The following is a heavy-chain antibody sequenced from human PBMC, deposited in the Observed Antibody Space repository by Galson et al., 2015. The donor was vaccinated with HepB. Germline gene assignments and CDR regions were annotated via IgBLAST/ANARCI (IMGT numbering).Heavy chain of an antibody. CDR2: IRYDGSNK. CDR1: GFTFSSYG. V-gene: IGHV3-30*02. D-gene: IGHD4-23*01. Sequence: SLRLSCAASGFTFSSYGMHWVRQAPGKGLEWVAFIRYDGSNKYYADSVKGRFTISRDNSKNTLYLQMNSLRAEDTAVYYCAKEAVQARDYGGNNGGSWGQGTLVTVSS. J-gene: IGHJ4*02. CDR3: AKEAVQARDYGGNNGGS.